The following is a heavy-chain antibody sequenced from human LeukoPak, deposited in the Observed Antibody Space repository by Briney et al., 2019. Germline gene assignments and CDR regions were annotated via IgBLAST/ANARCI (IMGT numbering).Heavy chain of an antibody. J-gene: IGHJ4*02. V-gene: IGHV3-21*01. Sequence: GGSLRLSCAASGFTFSSYSMNWVRQAPGKGLEWVSSISSSSSYIYYADSVKGRFTISRDNAKNSLYLQMNSLRAEDTAVYYCARASSGYCSGGSCYFFDYWGQGTLVTVSS. CDR3: ARASSGYCSGGSCYFFDY. CDR2: ISSSSSYI. D-gene: IGHD2-15*01. CDR1: GFTFSSYS.